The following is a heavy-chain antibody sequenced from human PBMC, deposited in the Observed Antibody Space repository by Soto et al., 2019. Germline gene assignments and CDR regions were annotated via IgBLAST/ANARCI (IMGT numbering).Heavy chain of an antibody. Sequence: PGGSLRLSCAASGFTFSSYSMNWVRQAPGKGLEWVSYISSSSSTIYYADSVKGRFTISRDNAKNSLYLQMNSLRDEDTAVYYCARDRLLWFGELSGAFDIWGQGTMVTVSS. CDR2: ISSSSSTI. CDR1: GFTFSSYS. V-gene: IGHV3-48*02. J-gene: IGHJ3*02. D-gene: IGHD3-10*01. CDR3: ARDRLLWFGELSGAFDI.